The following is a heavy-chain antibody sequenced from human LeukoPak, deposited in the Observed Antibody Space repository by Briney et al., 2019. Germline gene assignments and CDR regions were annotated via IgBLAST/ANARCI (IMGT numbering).Heavy chain of an antibody. Sequence: SQTLSLTCTVSGGSISSGSYYWRWIRQPAGKGLEWIGRIYTSGSTNYNPSLKSRVTISVDTSKNQFSLKLSSVTAADTAVYYCARSGMAGPLDYWGQGTLVTVSS. J-gene: IGHJ4*02. CDR3: ARSGMAGPLDY. D-gene: IGHD3-10*01. CDR1: GGSISSGSYY. V-gene: IGHV4-61*02. CDR2: IYTSGST.